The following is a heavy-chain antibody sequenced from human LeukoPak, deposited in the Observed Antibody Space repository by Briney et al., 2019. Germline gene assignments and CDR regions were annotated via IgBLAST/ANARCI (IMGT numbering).Heavy chain of an antibody. D-gene: IGHD2-8*01. CDR2: IKQDGSEK. CDR3: VRVSCTNGVCYGFDY. CDR1: GFTFSGYW. J-gene: IGHJ4*02. Sequence: PGGSLRLSCAASGFTFSGYWISWVRQAPGKGLEWVANIKQDGSEKYYVDSVKGRFTISRDNSKNSLYLQMNSLRGEDTAVYYCVRVSCTNGVCYGFDYWGQGTLVTVSS. V-gene: IGHV3-7*01.